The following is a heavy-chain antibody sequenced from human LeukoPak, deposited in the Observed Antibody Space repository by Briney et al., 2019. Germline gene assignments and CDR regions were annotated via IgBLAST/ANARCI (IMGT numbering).Heavy chain of an antibody. CDR3: ARDLNVYPYYFDF. CDR2: INPNSDGT. V-gene: IGHV1-2*02. Sequence: GSVRVSCTASGYTFTGYYIRWVRQAPGQGLEWMGWINPNSDGTNYAQKFKGRVTMTSDTSISTAYMELSRLRCDDTAFYYCARDLNVYPYYFDFWGQGTLVTVSS. CDR1: GYTFTGYY. J-gene: IGHJ4*02. D-gene: IGHD3-10*02.